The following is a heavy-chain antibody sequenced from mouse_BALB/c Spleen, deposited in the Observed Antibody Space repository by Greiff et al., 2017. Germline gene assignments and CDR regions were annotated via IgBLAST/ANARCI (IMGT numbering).Heavy chain of an antibody. CDR2: ISSGSSTI. CDR3: ARSGYGSSPGAMDY. D-gene: IGHD1-1*01. J-gene: IGHJ4*01. CDR1: GFTFSSFG. Sequence: EVKLMESGGGLVQPGGSRKLSCAASGFTFSSFGMHWVRQAPEKGLEWVAYISSGSSTIYYADTVKGRFPISRDNPKNTLFLQMTSLRSEDTAMYYCARSGYGSSPGAMDYWGKGTSVTVSS. V-gene: IGHV5-17*02.